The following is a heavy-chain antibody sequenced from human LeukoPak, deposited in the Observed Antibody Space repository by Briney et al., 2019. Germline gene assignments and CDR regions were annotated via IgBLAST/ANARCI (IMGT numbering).Heavy chain of an antibody. CDR2: INAGNGNT. Sequence: ASVKVSCKASGYTFTSYAMHWVRQAPGQRLGWMGWINAGNGNTKYSQKFQGRVTITRDTSASTAYMELSSLRSEDTAVYYCARGGRGYLVRGVWFDPWGQGTLVTVSS. J-gene: IGHJ5*02. CDR3: ARGGRGYLVRGVWFDP. CDR1: GYTFTSYA. D-gene: IGHD3-10*01. V-gene: IGHV1-3*01.